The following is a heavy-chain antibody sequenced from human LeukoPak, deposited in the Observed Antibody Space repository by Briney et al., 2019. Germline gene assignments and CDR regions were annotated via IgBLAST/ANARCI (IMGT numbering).Heavy chain of an antibody. CDR3: ARGGMWYSSSWELDY. Sequence: PSQTLSLTCTVSGGSISSGSYYWSWIRQPAGKGLEWIGRIYTSGSTNYNPSLKSRVTISVDTSKNQFSLKLSSVTAADTAVYYCARGGMWYSSSWELDYWGQGTLVTVSS. V-gene: IGHV4-61*02. CDR1: GGSISSGSYY. CDR2: IYTSGST. J-gene: IGHJ4*02. D-gene: IGHD6-13*01.